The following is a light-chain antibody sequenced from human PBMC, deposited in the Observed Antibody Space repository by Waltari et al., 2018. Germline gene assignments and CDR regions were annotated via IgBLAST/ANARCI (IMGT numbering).Light chain of an antibody. V-gene: IGLV2-11*01. J-gene: IGLJ2*01. Sequence: QSALTQPRSVSGSPGQSVTISCTGTSSDVGGYDYVSWYQHHPGKAPKLMICDVTKRPSGVPDRFSGSKSGNTASLTISGLQAEDEADYYCGSYAGSYTHVVFGGGTKLTVL. CDR1: SSDVGGYDY. CDR3: GSYAGSYTHVV. CDR2: DVT.